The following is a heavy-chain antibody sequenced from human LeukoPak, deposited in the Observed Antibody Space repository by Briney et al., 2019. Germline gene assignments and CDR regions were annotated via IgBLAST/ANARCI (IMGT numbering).Heavy chain of an antibody. CDR3: ARDRDDSGSYFDY. CDR2: IYYSGST. J-gene: IGHJ4*02. V-gene: IGHV4-31*03. D-gene: IGHD1-14*01. CDR1: GGSISSGGYY. Sequence: SETLSLTCTVSGGSISSGGYYWSWIRQHPGKGLEWIGYIYYSGSTYYNPSLKSRVTISVDTSKNQFSLKLRSVTAADTAVYYCARDRDDSGSYFDYWGQGTLVTVSS.